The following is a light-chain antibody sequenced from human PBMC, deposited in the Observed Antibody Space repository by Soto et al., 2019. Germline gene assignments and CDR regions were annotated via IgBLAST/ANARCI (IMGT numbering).Light chain of an antibody. J-gene: IGKJ2*01. CDR3: QQSYSTPRT. CDR1: QSISSY. CDR2: AAS. Sequence: DIQMTQSPSSLSASVGDRVTITCRASQSISSYLNWYQQKPGKAPKLLIYAASSLQSGVPSRFSGSGSGTDFTLTISSLQPEDFATYYCQQSYSTPRTFGQGNKLESK. V-gene: IGKV1-39*01.